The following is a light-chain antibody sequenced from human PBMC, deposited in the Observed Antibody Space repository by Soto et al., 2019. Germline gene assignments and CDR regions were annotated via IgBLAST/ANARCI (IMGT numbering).Light chain of an antibody. CDR2: DAS. Sequence: EIVLTQSPDTLSLSPGERATLSCRASQSVSSSLAWYQPIPGQAPRLLIYDASNRATGIPARFSGSGSGTDFTLTISSLEPEDFAGYYCQQRSNWPPEVTFGPGTKVDIK. CDR3: QQRSNWPPEVT. CDR1: QSVSSS. V-gene: IGKV3-11*01. J-gene: IGKJ3*01.